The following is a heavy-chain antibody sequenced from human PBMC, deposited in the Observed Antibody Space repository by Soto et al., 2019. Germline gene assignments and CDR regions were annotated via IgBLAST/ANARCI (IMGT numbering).Heavy chain of an antibody. CDR2: IYYSGST. V-gene: IGHV4-39*01. CDR1: GGSISSSSYY. CDR3: ARQHYDFWSGPNAFDI. J-gene: IGHJ3*02. Sequence: QLQLQESGPGLVKPSETLSLTCTVSGGSISSSSYYWGWIRQPPGKGLEWIGSIYYSGSTYYNPSLKSRVTISVDTSKNQFSLKLSSVTAADTAVYYCARQHYDFWSGPNAFDIWGQGTMVTVSS. D-gene: IGHD3-3*01.